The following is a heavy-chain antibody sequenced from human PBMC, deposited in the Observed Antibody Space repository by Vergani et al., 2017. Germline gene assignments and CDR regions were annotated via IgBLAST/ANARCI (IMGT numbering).Heavy chain of an antibody. Sequence: QVQLVQSGAEVKKPGSSVKVSCKASGGTFSSYAISWVRQAPGQGLEWMGGIIPIFGTANYAQKLQGRVTITADESTSTAYMELSSLRSEDTAVYYCARCPSGWFPQASNYAFDIWGQGTMVTVSS. CDR3: ARCPSGWFPQASNYAFDI. V-gene: IGHV1-69*01. D-gene: IGHD6-19*01. CDR1: GGTFSSYA. CDR2: IIPIFGTA. J-gene: IGHJ3*02.